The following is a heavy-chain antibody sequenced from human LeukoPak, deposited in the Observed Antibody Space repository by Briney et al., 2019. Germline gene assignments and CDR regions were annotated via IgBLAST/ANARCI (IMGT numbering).Heavy chain of an antibody. J-gene: IGHJ4*02. V-gene: IGHV4-59*01. D-gene: IGHD6-19*01. CDR2: IYYSGST. CDR1: GGSISSYY. CDR3: ASSVVRVDSSGWPFDY. Sequence: PSETLSLTCTVSGGSISSYYWSWIRQPPGKGLEWIGYIYYSGSTNYNPSLKSRVTISVDTSKNQFSLKLSSATAADTAVYYCASSVVRVDSSGWPFDYWGQGTLVTVSS.